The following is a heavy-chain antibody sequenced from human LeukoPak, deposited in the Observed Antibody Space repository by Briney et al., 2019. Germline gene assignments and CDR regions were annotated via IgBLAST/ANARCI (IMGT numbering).Heavy chain of an antibody. CDR2: IYYSGST. CDR3: AREGRYSSSWYFDY. V-gene: IGHV4-39*02. CDR1: GGSISSSSYY. Sequence: SETLSLTCTVSGGSISSSSYYWGWFRQPPGKGLEWIGSIYYSGSTYYNPSLKSRVTISVDTSKNQFSLKLSSVTAADTAVYYCAREGRYSSSWYFDYWGQGTLVTVSS. D-gene: IGHD6-13*01. J-gene: IGHJ4*02.